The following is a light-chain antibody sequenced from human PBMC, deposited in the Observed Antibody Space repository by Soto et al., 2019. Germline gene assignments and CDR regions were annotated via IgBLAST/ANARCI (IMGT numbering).Light chain of an antibody. J-gene: IGKJ1*01. V-gene: IGKV4-1*01. CDR3: QQFYTTPT. CDR1: PSILHSPNNKDA. Sequence: DIVMTQSPYSLAVSLGERATINCKYSPSILHSPNNKDALTWYHQKPGQPPKLLINWASTRESGVPDRFSGAGSGTDCTLTISSLQAEDVAVYYWQQFYTTPTFGQGTRVEIK. CDR2: WAS.